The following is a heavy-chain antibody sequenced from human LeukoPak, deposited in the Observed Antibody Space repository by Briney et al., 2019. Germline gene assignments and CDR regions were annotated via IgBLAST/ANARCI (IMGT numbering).Heavy chain of an antibody. D-gene: IGHD3-10*01. CDR1: GFDIRHYY. CDR2: IRNDGTNI. J-gene: IGHJ4*02. CDR3: ARDGSGRDFSLDY. V-gene: IGHV3-7*04. Sequence: GGSLRLSCVAYGFDIRHYYMSWVRQAPGKGLEWVADIRNDGTNIYNVDSVRGRFTISRDDAKSSLFLQMNSLKDEDTAVYYCARDGSGRDFSLDYWGQGTLVTVSS.